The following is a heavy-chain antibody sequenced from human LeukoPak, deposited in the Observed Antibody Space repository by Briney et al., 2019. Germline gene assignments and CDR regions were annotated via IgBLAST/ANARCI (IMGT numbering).Heavy chain of an antibody. J-gene: IGHJ5*02. D-gene: IGHD6-13*01. CDR2: ISAYNGYT. CDR1: GYTFTSYG. V-gene: IGHV1-18*01. CDR3: GRDHPVILAAAGTTWFDP. Sequence: ASVKVSCKASGYTFTSYGISWVRQAPGQGLEWMGWISAYNGYTNYAQKLQGRVTMTTDTSTSTAYMELKSLRSDDTAVYYCGRDHPVILAAAGTTWFDPWGQGTLVTVSS.